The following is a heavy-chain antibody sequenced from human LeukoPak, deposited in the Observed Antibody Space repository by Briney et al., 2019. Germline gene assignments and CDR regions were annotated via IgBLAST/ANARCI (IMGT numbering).Heavy chain of an antibody. CDR2: IYPSDSDT. V-gene: IGHV5-51*01. CDR3: STARAFDSRSFDY. Sequence: GESLKISCKGSGYSFTSYWIGWVRQMPGKGLEWMGIIYPSDSDTRYSPSFEGQVTMSADKSISTAYLQWASLKASDTAMYYCSTARAFDSRSFDYWGQGSLVTVSS. J-gene: IGHJ4*02. D-gene: IGHD5-12*01. CDR1: GYSFTSYW.